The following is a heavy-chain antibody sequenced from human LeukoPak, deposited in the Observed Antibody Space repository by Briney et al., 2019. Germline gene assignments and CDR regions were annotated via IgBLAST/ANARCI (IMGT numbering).Heavy chain of an antibody. V-gene: IGHV4-59*08. CDR1: GGSISSYY. Sequence: SETLSLTCTVSGGSISSYYWSWIRQPPGKGLEWLGYIYYSGSTNYNPSLKSRVTISVDTSKNQFSLKLSSVTAADTAVYYCARLVCSSTSCGVDYWGQGTLVTVSS. D-gene: IGHD2-2*01. CDR2: IYYSGST. CDR3: ARLVCSSTSCGVDY. J-gene: IGHJ4*02.